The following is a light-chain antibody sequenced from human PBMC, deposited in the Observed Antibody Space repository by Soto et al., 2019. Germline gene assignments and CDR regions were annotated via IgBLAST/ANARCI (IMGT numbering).Light chain of an antibody. CDR1: QSVSSTY. J-gene: IGKJ3*01. CDR2: GAS. CDR3: HLYGSSPMFT. V-gene: IGKV3-20*01. Sequence: EIVLTQSPGTLSLSPGERATLSCRASQSVSSTYLAWYQQKPGQAPRLLIYGASSRTTGIPDRFSGSGSETDFTLTISRLEPDDFAVYYCHLYGSSPMFTFGRGTKVDV.